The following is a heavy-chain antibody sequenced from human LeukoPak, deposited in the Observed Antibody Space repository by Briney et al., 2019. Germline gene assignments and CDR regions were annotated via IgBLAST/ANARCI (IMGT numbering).Heavy chain of an antibody. V-gene: IGHV3-30*03. CDR1: GFLFGDYG. D-gene: IGHD1-14*01. J-gene: IGHJ4*02. CDR2: ISYDGRNE. Sequence: GGSLRLSCAASGFLFGDYGMHWVRQAPGKGLEWLAMISYDGRNENYVDSVKGRFTISRDNSKNTLFLQMNSLRADDTAIYYCAGAVLEPTYADFFEYWGQGTLVTVSS. CDR3: AGAVLEPTYADFFEY.